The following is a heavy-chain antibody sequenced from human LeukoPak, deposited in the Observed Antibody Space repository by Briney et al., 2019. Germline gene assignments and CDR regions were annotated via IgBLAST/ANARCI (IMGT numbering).Heavy chain of an antibody. J-gene: IGHJ3*02. Sequence: PSETLSLTCTVSGGSINSYYWSWIRQPPGKGLEWVGYIYYSGSTSYNPSLKSRVTISVDTSKNQFSLKLNSVTAADTAVYYCARSKNSAWSTDAFDIWGQGTMVTVSS. CDR2: IYYSGST. D-gene: IGHD6-19*01. CDR1: GGSINSYY. V-gene: IGHV4-59*08. CDR3: ARSKNSAWSTDAFDI.